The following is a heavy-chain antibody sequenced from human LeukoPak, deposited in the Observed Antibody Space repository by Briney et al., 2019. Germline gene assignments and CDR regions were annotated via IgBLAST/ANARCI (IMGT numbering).Heavy chain of an antibody. CDR3: ARQYCCGDCKGAFDI. Sequence: PSETLSLTCTVSGGPISSYYWSWLRQPPGKGLEWIGYIYYSGSTNYNPSLKSRVTISVDTSKNQFSLKLSSVTAADTAVYYCARQYCCGDCKGAFDIWGQGTMVTVSS. D-gene: IGHD2-21*02. CDR2: IYYSGST. J-gene: IGHJ3*02. V-gene: IGHV4-59*08. CDR1: GGPISSYY.